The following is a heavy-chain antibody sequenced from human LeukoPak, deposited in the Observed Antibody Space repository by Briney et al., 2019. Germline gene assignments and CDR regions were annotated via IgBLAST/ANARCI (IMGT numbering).Heavy chain of an antibody. J-gene: IGHJ3*02. CDR2: IYYSGST. CDR3: ARGRLTTIPDAFDI. D-gene: IGHD4-17*01. V-gene: IGHV4-31*03. CDR1: GVSISSGGSY. Sequence: PSQTLSLTCTVSGVSISSGGSYWSWIRQHPGKGLEWIGYIYYSGSTYYNPSLRSRVTISVDTSKNQFSLKLSSVTAADTAVYYCARGRLTTIPDAFDIWGQGTMVTVSS.